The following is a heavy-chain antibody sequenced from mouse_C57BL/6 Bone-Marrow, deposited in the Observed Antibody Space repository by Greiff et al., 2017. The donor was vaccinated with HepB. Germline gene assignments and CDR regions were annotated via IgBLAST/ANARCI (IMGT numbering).Heavy chain of an antibody. D-gene: IGHD1-1*01. V-gene: IGHV1-84*01. CDR2: IYPGSGNT. J-gene: IGHJ1*03. CDR1: GYTFTDYY. Sequence: QVQLQQSGPELVKPGASVKISCKASGYTFTDYYINWVKQRPGQGLDWIGWIYPGSGNTKYNEKFKGKATLTVDTSSSTAYMQLSSLTSEDSAVYVCAREYYGSSPTWYFDVWGTGTTVTVSS. CDR3: AREYYGSSPTWYFDV.